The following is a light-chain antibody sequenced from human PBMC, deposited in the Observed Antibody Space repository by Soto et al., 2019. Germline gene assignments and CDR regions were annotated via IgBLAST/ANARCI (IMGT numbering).Light chain of an antibody. CDR2: DAS. Sequence: DIQMTQSPSTLSVFVGDRVTITCRASQSISKYLGWYQQKPGKAPNLLIYDASILDSGVPSRFSASGSGTEYSLTISSRQADDFATYYCQQYKSYTSWTFGQGTKVDIK. J-gene: IGKJ1*01. CDR3: QQYKSYTSWT. V-gene: IGKV1-5*01. CDR1: QSISKY.